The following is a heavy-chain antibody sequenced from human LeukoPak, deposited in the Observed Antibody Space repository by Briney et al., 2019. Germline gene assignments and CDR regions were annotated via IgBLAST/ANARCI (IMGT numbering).Heavy chain of an antibody. CDR1: GYSFTSYW. D-gene: IGHD3-22*01. Sequence: GESLKISCNGSGYSFTSYWIGWVRQMPGKGLEWMGIIYPGDSDTRYSPSFQGQVTISADKSISTAYLQWSSLKASDTAMYYCARHGDTYYYDSSGYSPIDYWGQGTLVTVSS. V-gene: IGHV5-51*01. CDR3: ARHGDTYYYDSSGYSPIDY. CDR2: IYPGDSDT. J-gene: IGHJ4*02.